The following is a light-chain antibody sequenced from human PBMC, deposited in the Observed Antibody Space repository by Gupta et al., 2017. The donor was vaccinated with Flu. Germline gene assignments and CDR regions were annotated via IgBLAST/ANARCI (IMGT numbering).Light chain of an antibody. CDR3: QQYASSPWT. J-gene: IGKJ1*01. CDR2: GAS. Sequence: ENVLTQSPGTLSLSPGERATLSCRASQSLSGSYLAWYQQKPGQSPRLLIYGASSRVTCIPDRFSGSGSGTDFTLTISRLEPEDFAVYFCQQYASSPWTSGQGTKVEVK. CDR1: QSLSGSY. V-gene: IGKV3-20*01.